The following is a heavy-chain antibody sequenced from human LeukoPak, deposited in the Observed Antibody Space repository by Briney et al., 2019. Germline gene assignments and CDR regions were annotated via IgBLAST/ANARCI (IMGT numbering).Heavy chain of an antibody. D-gene: IGHD1-26*01. CDR2: ISGGGGST. J-gene: IGHJ4*02. V-gene: IGHV3-23*01. CDR1: AFTFSSFW. Sequence: GGSLRLSCAASAFTFSSFWMSWVRQAPGKGLEWVSTISGGGGSTYYADSVKGRFTISRDNSKNTLYLQVNSLRAEDTAVYYCAKGGKWDVTPFDYWGQGTLVTASS. CDR3: AKGGKWDVTPFDY.